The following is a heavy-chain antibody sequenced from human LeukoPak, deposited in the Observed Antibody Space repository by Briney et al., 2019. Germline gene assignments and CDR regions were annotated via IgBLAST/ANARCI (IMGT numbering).Heavy chain of an antibody. CDR3: ARTLVVVMYYGMDV. V-gene: IGHV3-30-3*01. Sequence: PGRSLRLSCAAPGFTFSSYAMHWVRQAPGKGLEWVAVISYDGSNKYYADSVKGRFTISRDNSKNTLYLQMNSLRAEDTAVYYCARTLVVVMYYGMDVWGQGTTVTVSS. CDR1: GFTFSSYA. CDR2: ISYDGSNK. D-gene: IGHD3-22*01. J-gene: IGHJ6*02.